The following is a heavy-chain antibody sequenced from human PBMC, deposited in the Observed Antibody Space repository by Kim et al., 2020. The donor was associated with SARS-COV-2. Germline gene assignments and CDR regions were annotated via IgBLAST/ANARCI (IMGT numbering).Heavy chain of an antibody. CDR1: GGSFSGYY. CDR3: ASNGWLVQMDYFDY. D-gene: IGHD6-19*01. Sequence: SETLSLTCAVYGGSFSGYYWSWIRQPPGKGLEWIGEINHSGSTNYNPSLKSRVTISVDTSKNQFSLKLSSVTAADTAVYYCASNGWLVQMDYFDYWGQGTLVTVSS. CDR2: INHSGST. V-gene: IGHV4-34*01. J-gene: IGHJ4*02.